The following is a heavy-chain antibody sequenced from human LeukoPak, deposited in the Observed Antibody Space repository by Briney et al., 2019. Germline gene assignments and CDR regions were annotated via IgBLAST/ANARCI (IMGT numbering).Heavy chain of an antibody. CDR2: ISHSGNT. Sequence: SETLSLTCDVSGGSISSNNWWSWVRQPPGKGLEWIGEISHSGNTNYNPSLKSRVTISVDKSKNQFSLKLSSVTAADTAKYYCARGGLTFGGNWGQGTLVTVSS. CDR3: ARGGLTFGGN. J-gene: IGHJ4*02. D-gene: IGHD1-14*01. CDR1: GGSISSNNW. V-gene: IGHV4-4*02.